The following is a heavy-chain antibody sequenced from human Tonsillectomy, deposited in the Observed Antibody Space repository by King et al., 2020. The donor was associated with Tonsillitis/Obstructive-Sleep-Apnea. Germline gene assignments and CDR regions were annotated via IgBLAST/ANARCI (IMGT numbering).Heavy chain of an antibody. CDR1: RFTFSDYW. Sequence: QLVQSGGGLVQPGGSLRLSCAASRFTFSDYWMSWVRQAPGKGPEWVANIKQDGSDKYYVDSVRGRFTISRDNAKNSLYLQMNSLRVEDTAVYYCARDGGVGEGNVWAKGTPVTVSS. CDR3: ARDGGVGEGNV. D-gene: IGHD3-16*01. CDR2: IKQDGSDK. V-gene: IGHV3-7*01. J-gene: IGHJ6*03.